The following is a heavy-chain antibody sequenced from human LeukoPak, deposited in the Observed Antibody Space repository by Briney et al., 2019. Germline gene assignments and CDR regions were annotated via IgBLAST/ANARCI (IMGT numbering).Heavy chain of an antibody. CDR1: GFTFSSYG. CDR3: AKDQPSGYCSGASCFLFDS. CDR2: IRYDGINK. Sequence: GGSLRLSCAASGFTFSSYGMHWVRQAPGKGLEWGAFIRYDGINKSYPASVNPRFTISRDNSKNTLYLQMNSLRAEDTAVYYCAKDQPSGYCSGASCFLFDSWGPGTLVTVSS. J-gene: IGHJ4*02. V-gene: IGHV3-30*02. D-gene: IGHD2-15*01.